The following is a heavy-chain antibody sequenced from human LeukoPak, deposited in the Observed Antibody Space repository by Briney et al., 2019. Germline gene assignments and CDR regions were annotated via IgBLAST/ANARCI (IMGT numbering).Heavy chain of an antibody. D-gene: IGHD6-19*01. CDR1: GFTFSSYG. Sequence: GGSLRLSCAASGFTFSSYGMHWVRQAPGKGLEWVAVISYDGSNKYYADSVKGRFTISRDNSKNTLYLQMNSLRAEDTAVYYCAKGRYSSGWYPPFDYWGQGTPVTVSS. CDR2: ISYDGSNK. J-gene: IGHJ4*02. V-gene: IGHV3-30*18. CDR3: AKGRYSSGWYPPFDY.